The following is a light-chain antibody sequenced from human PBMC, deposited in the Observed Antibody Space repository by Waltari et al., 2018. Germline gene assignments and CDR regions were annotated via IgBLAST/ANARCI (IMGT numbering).Light chain of an antibody. Sequence: QSVLTQPPSASGTPGQRVPISCSGSSSNVGSTPVTSYQQVTGAAPKPLTQSKNQRPSGVPDRFSGSKSGTSASLAISGLQSEDEADYYCAAWDDSLNGVVFGGVTKLTVL. J-gene: IGLJ2*01. CDR2: SKN. CDR1: SSNVGSTP. CDR3: AAWDDSLNGVV. V-gene: IGLV1-44*01.